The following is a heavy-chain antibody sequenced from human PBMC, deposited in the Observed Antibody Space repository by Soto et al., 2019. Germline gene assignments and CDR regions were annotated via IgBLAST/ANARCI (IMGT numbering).Heavy chain of an antibody. CDR1: GYTFTSYA. J-gene: IGHJ6*03. CDR2: INAGNGNT. CDR3: ARDYYDFWSGYHLTYYYYMDV. V-gene: IGHV1-3*01. Sequence: ASVKVSCTASGYTFTSYAMHWVRQAPGQRLEWMGWINAGNGNTKYSQKFQGRVTITRDTSASTAYMELSSLRSEDTAVYYCARDYYDFWSGYHLTYYYYMDVWGKGPRSPSP. D-gene: IGHD3-3*01.